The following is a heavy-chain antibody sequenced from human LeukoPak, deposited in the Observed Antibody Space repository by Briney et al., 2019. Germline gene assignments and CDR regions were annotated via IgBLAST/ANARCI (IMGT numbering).Heavy chain of an antibody. V-gene: IGHV4-39*01. CDR3: ARHLYSSSWYVRYFDY. CDR1: GGSISSSSYY. D-gene: IGHD6-13*01. CDR2: IYYSGST. J-gene: IGHJ4*02. Sequence: PSETLSLACTVSGGSISSSSYYWGWIRRPPGKGLEWIGSIYYSGSTYYNPSLKSRVTISVDTSKNQFSLKLSSVTAADTAVYYCARHLYSSSWYVRYFDYWGQGTLVTVSS.